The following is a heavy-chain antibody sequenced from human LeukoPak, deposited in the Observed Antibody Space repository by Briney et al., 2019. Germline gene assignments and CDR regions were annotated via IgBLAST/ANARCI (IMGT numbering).Heavy chain of an antibody. CDR2: ISSSSSHI. V-gene: IGHV3-21*01. CDR3: ARDYGDYGDYMN. D-gene: IGHD4-17*01. J-gene: IGHJ4*02. CDR1: GFTFSSYS. Sequence: GGSLRLSCAASGFTFSSYSMNWVRQAPGKGLEWVSSISSSSSHIYYADSVKGRFTISRDNAKNSLNLQMNSLRAEDTAVYYCARDYGDYGDYMNWGQGTLVTVSS.